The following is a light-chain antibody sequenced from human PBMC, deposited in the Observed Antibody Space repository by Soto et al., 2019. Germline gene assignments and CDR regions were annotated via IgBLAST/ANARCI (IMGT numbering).Light chain of an antibody. J-gene: IGLJ3*02. Sequence: QSALTQPPSVSGAPGQRVTISCTGSSSNIGAGYDVHWYQQLPGTAPKLLISGNXNRPSGVPDRFSXSXXGTSASXAXTGLXAEDDADYYCQSYDSSLSGWVFGGGTKVTVL. V-gene: IGLV1-40*01. CDR3: QSYDSSLSGWV. CDR2: GNX. CDR1: SSNIGAGYD.